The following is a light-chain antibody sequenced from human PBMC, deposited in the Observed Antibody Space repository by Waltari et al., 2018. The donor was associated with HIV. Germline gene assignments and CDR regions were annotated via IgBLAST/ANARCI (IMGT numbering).Light chain of an antibody. CDR2: DAS. CDR3: QQYFGHPT. J-gene: IGKJ2*01. V-gene: IGKV1-8*01. Sequence: AIRVTQSPSSLSASTGDRVTFTCRASQGIGNYLAWYQQKPSQPPKVLVFDASTPQPGVPSRFSGNGSGTDFTLTITCLQSEDFATYYCQQYFGHPTFGQGTRL. CDR1: QGIGNY.